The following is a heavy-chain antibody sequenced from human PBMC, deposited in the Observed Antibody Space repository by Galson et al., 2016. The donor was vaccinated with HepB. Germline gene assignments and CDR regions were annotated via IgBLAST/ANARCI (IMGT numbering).Heavy chain of an antibody. CDR2: INSDGSST. Sequence: LRLSCAASGFTFSSYWMHWVRQAPGKGLVWVSRINSDGSSTSYADSVKGRFTIPRDNAKNTLYLQMNSLRAEDTAVYYCAKDLADYYDSTGYYTGLDYWGQGTLVTVSS. CDR1: GFTFSSYW. CDR3: AKDLADYYDSTGYYTGLDY. V-gene: IGHV3-74*01. D-gene: IGHD3-22*01. J-gene: IGHJ4*02.